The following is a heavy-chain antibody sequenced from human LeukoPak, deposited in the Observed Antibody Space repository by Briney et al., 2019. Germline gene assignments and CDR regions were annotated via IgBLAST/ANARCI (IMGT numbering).Heavy chain of an antibody. CDR2: INHSGST. CDR1: GGSFSGYY. D-gene: IGHD4-17*01. V-gene: IGHV4-34*01. J-gene: IGHJ6*02. CDR3: ARHNDYGDYGRYYYGMDV. Sequence: SETLSLTCAVYGGSFSGYYWSWIRQPPGKGLEWIGEINHSGSTNYNPSLKSRVTISVDTSKNQFSLKLSSVTAADTAVYYCARHNDYGDYGRYYYGMDVWGQGTTVTVSS.